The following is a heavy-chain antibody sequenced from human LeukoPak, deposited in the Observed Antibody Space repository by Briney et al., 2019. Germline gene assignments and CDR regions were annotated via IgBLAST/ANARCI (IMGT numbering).Heavy chain of an antibody. CDR2: AYYSGHT. Sequence: SETLSLTCAVYGGSFSGYYWSWIRQPPRKGLEWIGYAYYSGHTNYNSSLKSRVTMSLDTSKSQFSLRLSSVTAADTAVYFCARHPFATPFDYWGPGTLVTVSS. J-gene: IGHJ4*02. V-gene: IGHV4-59*08. D-gene: IGHD2-15*01. CDR3: ARHPFATPFDY. CDR1: GGSFSGYY.